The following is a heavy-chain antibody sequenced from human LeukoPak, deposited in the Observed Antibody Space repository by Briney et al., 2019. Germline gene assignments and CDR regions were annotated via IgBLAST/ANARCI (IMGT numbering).Heavy chain of an antibody. V-gene: IGHV1-2*02. CDR1: GYTFTDYY. CDR3: AREGNGLLSKDLDY. D-gene: IGHD2-15*01. CDR2: INPRDGGT. J-gene: IGHJ4*02. Sequence: GASVKVSCKGSGYTFTDYYLHWVRQAPGQGLEWVGYINPRDGGTSSPPNFRGRVTMTTDVSSSTVYMELSRLTSDDTAIYYCAREGNGLLSKDLDYWGQGTLVTVSS.